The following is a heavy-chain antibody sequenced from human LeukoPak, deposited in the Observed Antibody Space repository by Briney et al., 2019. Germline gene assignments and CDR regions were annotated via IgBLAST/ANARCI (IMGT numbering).Heavy chain of an antibody. D-gene: IGHD4-11*01. CDR1: GGSISSYY. V-gene: IGHV4-59*01. CDR3: ARLYSNNYFDY. Sequence: SETLSLTCTVSGGSISSYYWSWIRQPPGKGLEWIGYIYYSGSTNYNPSLKSRVTISVDTPKNQFSLKLSSVTAADTAVYYCARLYSNNYFDYWGQGTLVTVSS. J-gene: IGHJ4*02. CDR2: IYYSGST.